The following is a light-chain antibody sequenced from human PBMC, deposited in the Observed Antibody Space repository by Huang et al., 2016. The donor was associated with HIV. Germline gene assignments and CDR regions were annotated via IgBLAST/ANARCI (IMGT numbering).Light chain of an antibody. CDR2: GAS. CDR1: QSINSN. CDR3: QQYNNWPPEYT. V-gene: IGKV3-15*01. Sequence: EIVMTQFPATLSVSPGERATLSCRASQSINSNLAWYHQKPGQAPRLLIYGASTRATGSPARFSGIGSGTEFTLTISSLQSEDFAVYYCQQYNNWPPEYTFGQGTKLEIK. J-gene: IGKJ2*01.